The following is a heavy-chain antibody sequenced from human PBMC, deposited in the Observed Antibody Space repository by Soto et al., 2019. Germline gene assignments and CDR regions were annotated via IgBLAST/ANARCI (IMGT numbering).Heavy chain of an antibody. V-gene: IGHV3-21*02. CDR2: ITTAATRNS. CDR3: ARDDPIFGAIPRMDI. D-gene: IGHD3-3*01. Sequence: EVQLVESGGSLVNPGGSLRLSCSASGFPFSSYTMYWVPQAPGKGLEWVSSITTAATRNSFYADSVKGRFTISRDNANNILYLQMNNVRVEDTAVYYCARDDPIFGAIPRMDIWGQGTTVTVSS. J-gene: IGHJ6*02. CDR1: GFPFSSYT.